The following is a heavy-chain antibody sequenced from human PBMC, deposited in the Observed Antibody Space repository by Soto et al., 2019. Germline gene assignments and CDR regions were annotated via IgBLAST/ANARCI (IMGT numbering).Heavy chain of an antibody. D-gene: IGHD3-16*01. Sequence: SVKVSCKASGYAFTNYAVTWVRQAPGQGLEWMGWISPSNDNSYSAQKFQGRVTMSTETSSNTAYMELRRLTSDDTAVYYCSREGGNVGTSDYWGQGTLVTVSS. CDR1: GYAFTNYA. CDR2: ISPSNDNS. CDR3: SREGGNVGTSDY. V-gene: IGHV1-18*01. J-gene: IGHJ4*02.